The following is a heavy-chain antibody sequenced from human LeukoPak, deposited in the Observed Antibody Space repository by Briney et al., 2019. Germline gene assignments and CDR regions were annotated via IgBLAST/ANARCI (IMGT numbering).Heavy chain of an antibody. D-gene: IGHD1-26*01. J-gene: IGHJ4*02. CDR1: WFTLRSYS. CDR3: AKDRTWEPTPSHFNY. V-gene: IGHV3-21*04. Sequence: GSLRPSLSASWFTLRSYSLNLVRQAPGEGLEWVPYNSSSSSYIYYADSVKGLFTISRDNSKNMVYLHMNSLRAEDTAVYYCAKDRTWEPTPSHFNYWGQGTLVTVSS. CDR2: NSSSSSYI.